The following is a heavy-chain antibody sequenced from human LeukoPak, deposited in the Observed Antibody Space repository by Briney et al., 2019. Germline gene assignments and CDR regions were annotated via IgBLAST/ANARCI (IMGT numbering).Heavy chain of an antibody. D-gene: IGHD6-6*01. CDR2: ISGSGGST. J-gene: IGHJ4*02. CDR3: AKVTLYSSSGNFDY. CDR1: GFTFDDYA. Sequence: GRSLRLSCAASGFTFDDYAMHWVRHAPGKGLEWVSAISGSGGSTYYADSVKGRFTISRDNSKNTLYLQMSSLRAEDTAVYYCAKVTLYSSSGNFDYWGQGTLVTVSS. V-gene: IGHV3-23*01.